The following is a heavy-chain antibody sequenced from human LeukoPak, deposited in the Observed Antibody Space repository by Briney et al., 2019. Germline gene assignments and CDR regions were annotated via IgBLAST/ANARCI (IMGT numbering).Heavy chain of an antibody. V-gene: IGHV3-23*01. D-gene: IGHD2-2*01. Sequence: ESGGSLRLSCAASGFTFSSYAMSWVRQAPGKGLEWVSAISGSGGSTYYADSVKGRFTISRDNSKNTLYLQMNSLRAEDTAVYYCAKLGGDIVVVPAAWGQGTLVTVSS. CDR1: GFTFSSYA. CDR3: AKLGGDIVVVPAA. J-gene: IGHJ4*02. CDR2: ISGSGGST.